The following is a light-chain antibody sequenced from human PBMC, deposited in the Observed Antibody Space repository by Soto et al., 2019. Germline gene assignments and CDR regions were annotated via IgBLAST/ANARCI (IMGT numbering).Light chain of an antibody. CDR3: QQYTNWRT. CDR2: AAS. J-gene: IGKJ1*01. Sequence: DIQMTQSPSTLSASVGDTVTITCRASESIDNWLAWYQQKPGKAPKLLIFAASTLVRGVPSRFSGRGSGTEFTLTISSLQSEDFAVYYCQQYTNWRTFGQGTKVDIK. CDR1: ESIDNW. V-gene: IGKV1-5*01.